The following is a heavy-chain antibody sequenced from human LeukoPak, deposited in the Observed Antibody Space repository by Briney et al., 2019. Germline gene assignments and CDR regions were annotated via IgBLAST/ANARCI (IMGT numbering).Heavy chain of an antibody. Sequence: GESLKISCKGSGYRFTDYWIGWVRQMPGKGLEWMGIIYPGDSDTRYSPSFQGQVTTSADKSINTAHLQWSSLKASDTAMYYCARGAAGTTPDYYYFGLDVWGQGPRSESP. D-gene: IGHD1-7*01. CDR2: IYPGDSDT. CDR3: ARGAAGTTPDYYYFGLDV. V-gene: IGHV5-51*01. J-gene: IGHJ6*02. CDR1: GYRFTDYW.